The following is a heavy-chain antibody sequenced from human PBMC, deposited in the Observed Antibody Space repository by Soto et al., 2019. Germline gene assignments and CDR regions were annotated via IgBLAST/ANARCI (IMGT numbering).Heavy chain of an antibody. J-gene: IGHJ6*02. CDR3: AKGVHENYYYYYAMDV. Sequence: GGSLRLSCAASGFTFSSYAMSWVRQAPGKGLEWVSGISGSGGSTYYADSVKGRFTISRDNAKNTLYLQMNSLRGEDTAVYYCAKGVHENYYYYYAMDVWGQGTTVTVSS. CDR2: ISGSGGST. V-gene: IGHV3-23*01. D-gene: IGHD1-1*01. CDR1: GFTFSSYA.